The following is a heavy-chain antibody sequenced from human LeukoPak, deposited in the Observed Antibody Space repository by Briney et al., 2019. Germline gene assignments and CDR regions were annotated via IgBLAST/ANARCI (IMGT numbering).Heavy chain of an antibody. CDR1: GYTFTGTY. CDR2: INPNSGLT. CDR3: AREAYASASYFFDY. V-gene: IGHV1-2*04. D-gene: IGHD3-10*01. J-gene: IGHJ4*02. Sequence: ASVKVSCKASGYTFTGTYLHRVPPAPGPGLQWLGCINPNSGLTHYAQKFQGWVAMTSDTSIRPAYMELSRLRSDDTAVYYCAREAYASASYFFDYWGQGTLVTVSS.